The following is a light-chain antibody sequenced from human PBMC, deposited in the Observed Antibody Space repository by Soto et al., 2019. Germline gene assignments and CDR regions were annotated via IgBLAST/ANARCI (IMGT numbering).Light chain of an antibody. Sequence: AIQLTQSPSSLSASVGDRVTITCRASQDVRGALAWYQQKPGKAPKILIYDVSVLESGVPTRFSGSGSGTDFTLTIPSLQPVDFATYYCHQFNSYPIPFGQGTILEIK. CDR3: HQFNSYPIP. CDR1: QDVRGA. J-gene: IGKJ5*01. CDR2: DVS. V-gene: IGKV1-13*02.